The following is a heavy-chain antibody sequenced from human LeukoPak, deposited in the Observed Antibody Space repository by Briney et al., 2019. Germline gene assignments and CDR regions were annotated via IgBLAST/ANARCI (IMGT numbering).Heavy chain of an antibody. CDR1: GGSISSYY. J-gene: IGHJ4*02. Sequence: PSETLSLTCTVSGGSISSYYWSWIRQPAGKGLEWIGRIHSSGSTDYNPSLKSRVTMSVDTSKKQFSLKVRSVTAADTAVYYCAREGSATARPFVSNDYWGQGTLVTVSS. CDR2: IHSSGST. CDR3: AREGSATARPFVSNDY. D-gene: IGHD6-6*01. V-gene: IGHV4-4*07.